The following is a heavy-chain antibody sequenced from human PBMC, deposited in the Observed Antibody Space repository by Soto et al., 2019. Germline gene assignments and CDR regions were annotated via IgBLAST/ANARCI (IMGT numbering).Heavy chain of an antibody. CDR3: ARLWKVILGLPDY. Sequence: PGESLKISCKGSGYSFTSYWIGWVRQMPGKGPEWMGIIYPGDSDTRYSPSFQGQVTISADKSISTAYLQWSSLKASDTAMYYYARLWKVILGLPDYWGQGTLVTVSS. D-gene: IGHD3-16*02. J-gene: IGHJ4*02. CDR2: IYPGDSDT. CDR1: GYSFTSYW. V-gene: IGHV5-51*01.